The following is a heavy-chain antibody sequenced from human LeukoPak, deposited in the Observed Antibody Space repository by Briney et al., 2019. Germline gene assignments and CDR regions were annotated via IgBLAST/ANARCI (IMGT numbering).Heavy chain of an antibody. CDR1: GGSISSSSYY. CDR3: ARESRIGVSVGAAYFDY. V-gene: IGHV4-39*02. CDR2: IYYSGST. D-gene: IGHD2-15*01. J-gene: IGHJ4*02. Sequence: PSETLPLTCTVSGGSISSSSYYWGWIRQPPGKGLEWIGSIYYSGSTYYNPSLKSRVTISVDTSKNQFSLKLSSVTAADTAVYYCARESRIGVSVGAAYFDYWGQGTLVTVSS.